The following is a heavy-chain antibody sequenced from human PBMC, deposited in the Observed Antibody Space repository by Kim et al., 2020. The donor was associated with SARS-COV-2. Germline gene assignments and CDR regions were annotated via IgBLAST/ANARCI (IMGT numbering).Heavy chain of an antibody. CDR3: AIRPRGYNFGIHNYGLDA. V-gene: IGHV4-39*01. J-gene: IGHJ6*02. D-gene: IGHD5-18*01. CDR2: IYYSGTA. Sequence: SETLSLTCSVSGGSISNSNYYWGWIRQPPGKGLEWIGSIYYSGTAYYNPSLKSRVTISLDKSTEQFSLRLTSVTAADTVRYFCAIRPRGYNFGIHNYGLDAWGQGSTVIVFS. CDR1: GGSISNSNYY.